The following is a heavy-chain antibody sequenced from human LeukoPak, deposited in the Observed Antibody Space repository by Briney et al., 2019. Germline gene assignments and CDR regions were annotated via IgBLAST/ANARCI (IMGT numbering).Heavy chain of an antibody. CDR2: VYSAGTT. CDR1: GFTVSSSY. Sequence: GGSLRLSCAASGFTVSSSYMTWVRQAPGKGLEWVSLVYSAGTTFYADSVKGRLTISRDNSKNTLYLQVNSLRAEDTAVYYCARGKYCGVDCYSGFDYWGQGTLVTVSS. V-gene: IGHV3-53*01. J-gene: IGHJ4*02. CDR3: ARGKYCGVDCYSGFDY. D-gene: IGHD2-21*02.